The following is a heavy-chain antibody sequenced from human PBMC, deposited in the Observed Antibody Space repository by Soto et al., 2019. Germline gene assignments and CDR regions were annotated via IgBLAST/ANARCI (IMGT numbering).Heavy chain of an antibody. CDR1: GYTFTSYA. CDR3: ARDGNAFLWVEEYHPGWFDR. D-gene: IGHD3-10*01. Sequence: QVQLVQSGAEVKKPGASVKVSCKASGYTFTSYAMHWVRQAPVQRREWMGLINAGNGNTKYSQKFQGRVTITRDTSASPGHMEVSSLSSADTAVYSCARDGNAFLWVEEYHPGWFDRWGKGNLVTVAS. CDR2: INAGNGNT. V-gene: IGHV1-3*01. J-gene: IGHJ5*02.